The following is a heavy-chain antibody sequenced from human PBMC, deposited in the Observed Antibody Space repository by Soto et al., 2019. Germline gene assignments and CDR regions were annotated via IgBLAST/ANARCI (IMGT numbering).Heavy chain of an antibody. CDR1: GGTFSSYA. J-gene: IGHJ6*02. CDR3: ASSLGYCSGGSCYYRDYYYGMDV. CDR2: IIPILGTA. D-gene: IGHD2-15*01. V-gene: IGHV1-69*10. Sequence: GASVKVSCKASGGTFSSYAISWVRQAPGQGLEWMGGIIPILGTANYAQKFQGRVTITADKSTSTAYMELSSLRSEDTAVYYCASSLGYCSGGSCYYRDYYYGMDVWGQGTTVTV.